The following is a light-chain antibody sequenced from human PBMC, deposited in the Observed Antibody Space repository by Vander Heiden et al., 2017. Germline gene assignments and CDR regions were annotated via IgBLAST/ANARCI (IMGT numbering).Light chain of an antibody. CDR2: WAS. CDR1: QSVLYSSNNKNY. J-gene: IGKJ3*01. Sequence: DIVLTQSPASLAASLGERAPINCKSSQSVLYSSNNKNYVAWYQQKPGQPPKLLIYWASTRESGVPDRFSGSGSGTDFTLTISSLQAEDVAVYYCQQYYSTPFTFGPGTKVDSK. CDR3: QQYYSTPFT. V-gene: IGKV4-1*01.